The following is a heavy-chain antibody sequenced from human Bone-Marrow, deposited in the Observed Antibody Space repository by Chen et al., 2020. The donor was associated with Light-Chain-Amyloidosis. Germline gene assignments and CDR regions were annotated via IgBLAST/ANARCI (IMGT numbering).Heavy chain of an antibody. CDR3: ASYDPRTYYYYYMDV. V-gene: IGHV3-21*01. J-gene: IGHJ6*03. CDR2: ISSSSSYI. Sequence: EVQLVESGGGLVKPGGSLRLSCAASGFTFSSYSMNWVSQAPGKGLEWVSSISSSSSYIYYADSVKGRFTISRDNAKNSLYLQMNSLRAEDTAVYYCASYDPRTYYYYYMDVWGKGTTVTVSS. CDR1: GFTFSSYS. D-gene: IGHD3-3*01.